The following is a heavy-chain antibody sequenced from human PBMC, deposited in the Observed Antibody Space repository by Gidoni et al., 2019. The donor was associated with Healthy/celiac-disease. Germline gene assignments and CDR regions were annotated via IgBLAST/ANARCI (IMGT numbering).Heavy chain of an antibody. Sequence: QVQLVQSGAEVKKPGASVKVSCQASGYTFTSYGISWVRQAPGQGLEWMGWISAYNGNTNYAQKLQGRVTMTTDTSTSTAYMELRSLRSGDTAVYYCARDYSGSMTTVTTGYFDYWGQGTLVTVSS. CDR3: ARDYSGSMTTVTTGYFDY. D-gene: IGHD4-17*01. CDR1: GYTFTSYG. V-gene: IGHV1-18*01. J-gene: IGHJ4*02. CDR2: ISAYNGNT.